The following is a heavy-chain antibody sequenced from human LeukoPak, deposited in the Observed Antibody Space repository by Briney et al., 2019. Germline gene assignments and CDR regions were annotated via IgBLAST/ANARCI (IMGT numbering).Heavy chain of an antibody. Sequence: GGSLRLSCAASGFTFSSYAMPWVRQAPGKGLEWVAVISYDGSNKYYADSVKGRFTISRDNSKNTLYLQMNSLRAEDTAVYYCAKDVLPGMDVWGQGTTVTVSS. CDR3: AKDVLPGMDV. CDR2: ISYDGSNK. V-gene: IGHV3-30-3*01. CDR1: GFTFSSYA. J-gene: IGHJ6*02.